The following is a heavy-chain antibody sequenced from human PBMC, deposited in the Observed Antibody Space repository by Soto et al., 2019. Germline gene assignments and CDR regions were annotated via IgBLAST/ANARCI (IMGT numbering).Heavy chain of an antibody. CDR3: ARQIVATETFDY. J-gene: IGHJ4*02. CDR2: IKYSGTT. Sequence: PSETLSLTCTVSGGSISSSRCHWGWIRQPPGKGLEWIASIKYSGTTFYNPSLNSRVTLSVDTSKNQFALTVTSVTAAETAVYYCARQIVATETFDYWGQGTLVTVSS. CDR1: GGSISSSRCH. D-gene: IGHD5-12*01. V-gene: IGHV4-39*01.